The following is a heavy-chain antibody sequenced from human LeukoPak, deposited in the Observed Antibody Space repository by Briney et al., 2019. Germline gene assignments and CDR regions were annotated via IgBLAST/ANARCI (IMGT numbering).Heavy chain of an antibody. CDR2: IYHSGST. V-gene: IGHV4-30-2*01. CDR1: GGSISSGGYS. D-gene: IGHD3-22*01. CDR3: ASSYYYDSSGYLFDY. Sequence: PSGTLSLTCAVSGGSISSGGYSWSWIRQPPGKGLEWIGYIYHSGSTYYNPSLKSRVTISVDRSKNQFSLKLSSVTAADTAVYYCASSYYYDSSGYLFDYWGQGTLVTVSS. J-gene: IGHJ4*02.